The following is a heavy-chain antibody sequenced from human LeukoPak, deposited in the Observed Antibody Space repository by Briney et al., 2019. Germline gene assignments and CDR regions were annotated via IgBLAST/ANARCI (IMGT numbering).Heavy chain of an antibody. Sequence: ASVKVSCKASGYTFTGYYMHWVRQAPGQGLEWMGWINPNSGGTNYAQKFQGRVTMTRDTSISTAYMELSRLRTDDTSVYFCAKYAYNWNAPDGFDMWGQGTMVIVSS. D-gene: IGHD1-1*01. V-gene: IGHV1-2*02. J-gene: IGHJ3*02. CDR2: INPNSGGT. CDR1: GYTFTGYY. CDR3: AKYAYNWNAPDGFDM.